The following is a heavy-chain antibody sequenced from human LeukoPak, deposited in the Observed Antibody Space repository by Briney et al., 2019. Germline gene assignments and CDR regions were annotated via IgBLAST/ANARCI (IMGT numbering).Heavy chain of an antibody. Sequence: SETLSLTCTVSGDSISSSSSCWGWIRQPPGKGLEWIGNIYHAGNTYYNPSLKSRVTISVDTSKNQFSLKLSSVTAADTAVYYCAKRIRGDWYFDFWGQGTLVTVSS. D-gene: IGHD2-21*02. CDR3: AKRIRGDWYFDF. V-gene: IGHV4-39*01. CDR2: IYHAGNT. CDR1: GDSISSSSSC. J-gene: IGHJ4*02.